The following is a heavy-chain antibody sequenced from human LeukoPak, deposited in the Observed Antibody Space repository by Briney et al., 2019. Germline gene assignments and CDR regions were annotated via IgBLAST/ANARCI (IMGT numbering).Heavy chain of an antibody. CDR3: AKAPDMDRGRTFDY. Sequence: GGSLRLSCAASGFTFSSYAMSWVRQAPGKGLEWVSAISGSGGSTYYADSVKGRFTISRDNSKNTLYLQMNSLRADDTAVYYCAKAPDMDRGRTFDYWGQGTLVTVSS. J-gene: IGHJ4*02. CDR2: ISGSGGST. D-gene: IGHD3-10*01. CDR1: GFTFSSYA. V-gene: IGHV3-23*01.